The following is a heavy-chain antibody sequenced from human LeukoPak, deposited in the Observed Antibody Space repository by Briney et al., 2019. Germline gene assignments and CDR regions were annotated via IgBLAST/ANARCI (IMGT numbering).Heavy chain of an antibody. CDR2: IYTTGST. V-gene: IGHV4-4*07. CDR3: AKEGEKLIDY. D-gene: IGHD3-16*01. J-gene: IGHJ4*02. CDR1: GGSISSYY. Sequence: SETQSLTCTVSGGSISSYYWSWIRQPPGKGLEWIGHIYTTGSTNYNPSLKSRVTMSIDTSKNQFSLKLSSVTAADTAVYYCAKEGEKLIDYWGQGTLVTVSS.